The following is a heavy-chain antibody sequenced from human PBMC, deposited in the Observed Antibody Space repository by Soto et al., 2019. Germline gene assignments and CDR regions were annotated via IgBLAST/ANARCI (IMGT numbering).Heavy chain of an antibody. CDR2: ISGSGGST. CDR1: GFTFSSYA. Sequence: GSLRLSCAASGFTFSSYAMSWVRQAPGKGLEWVSAISGSGGSTYYADSVKGRFTISRDNSKNTLYLQMNSLRAEDTAVYYCARVAAAGPYYYYGMDVWGQGTTVTVSS. CDR3: ARVAAAGPYYYYGMDV. V-gene: IGHV3-23*01. J-gene: IGHJ6*02. D-gene: IGHD6-13*01.